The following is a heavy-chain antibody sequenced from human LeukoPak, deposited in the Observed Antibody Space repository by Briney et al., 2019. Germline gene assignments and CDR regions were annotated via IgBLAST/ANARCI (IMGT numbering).Heavy chain of an antibody. CDR2: ISHDGSNK. Sequence: GGSLRLSCAASGFTFSTYAMCWVRQAPGKGLEWVAVISHDGSNKYNADSVKGRFTISRDNSKNTLYLQMNSLRAEDTAVYYCARHGGGLVDYWGQGTLVTVSS. CDR3: ARHGGGLVDY. CDR1: GFTFSTYA. D-gene: IGHD4-23*01. J-gene: IGHJ4*02. V-gene: IGHV3-30-3*01.